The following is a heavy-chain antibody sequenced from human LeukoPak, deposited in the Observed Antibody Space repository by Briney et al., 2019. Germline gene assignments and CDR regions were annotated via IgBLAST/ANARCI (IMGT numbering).Heavy chain of an antibody. D-gene: IGHD5-24*01. CDR1: GFTFSSYA. CDR3: AKDSPLEMATIIVGRSDY. CDR2: ISGSGGST. J-gene: IGHJ4*02. Sequence: GGSLRLSCAASGFTFSSYAMSWVRQAPGKGLEWVSAISGSGGSTYYADSVKGRFTISRDNSKNTLYLQMNSLRAEDTAVYYCAKDSPLEMATIIVGRSDYWGQGTLVTVSS. V-gene: IGHV3-23*01.